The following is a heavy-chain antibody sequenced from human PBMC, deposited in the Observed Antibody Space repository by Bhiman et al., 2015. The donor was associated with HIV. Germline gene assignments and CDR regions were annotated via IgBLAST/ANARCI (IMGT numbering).Heavy chain of an antibody. CDR3: ARQFRSVGAPDAFDI. CDR1: GFTFNYYT. Sequence: EVQLVESGGGLVKPGGSLRLSCAASGFTFNYYTMNWVRQAPGKGLEWVSSIDSTGNYIYYADSLKGRFTISRDNAKNSLYLQMNSLRAEDTAVFYCARQFRSVGAPDAFDIWGQGTMVTVS. V-gene: IGHV3-21*01. D-gene: IGHD1-26*01. CDR2: IDSTGNYI. J-gene: IGHJ3*02.